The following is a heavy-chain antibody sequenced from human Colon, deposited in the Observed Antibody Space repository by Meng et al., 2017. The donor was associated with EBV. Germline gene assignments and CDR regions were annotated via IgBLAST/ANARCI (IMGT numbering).Heavy chain of an antibody. CDR3: VRSSGWVKTGFDP. Sequence: GPLQELGPGWLKPSPTLSVTCAVSGGSISSGGYYWTWIRQLPGKGLEWVGYTYYSGSTYYNPSLKSRVTVSIDTSRNQFSLWLTSVTAADTAVYYCVRSSGWVKTGFDPWGQGTLVTVSS. CDR2: TYYSGST. V-gene: IGHV4-31*11. CDR1: GGSISSGGYY. D-gene: IGHD6-19*01. J-gene: IGHJ5*02.